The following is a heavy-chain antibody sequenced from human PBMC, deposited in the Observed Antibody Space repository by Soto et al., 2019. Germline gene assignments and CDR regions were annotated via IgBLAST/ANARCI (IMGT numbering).Heavy chain of an antibody. CDR3: TREFRTSGSRDAVDM. J-gene: IGHJ3*02. CDR1: GFTVSSNY. D-gene: IGHD1-26*01. CDR2: TYPGGTT. V-gene: IGHV3-66*01. Sequence: EVQLVESGGGLVQPGGSLRLSCAASGFTVSSNYMSWVRQAPGRGLEWVSVTYPGGTTHYADSVKGRFTISRDNSKNTMDLQMYSLRADDTAMYYCTREFRTSGSRDAVDMWGQGTVVTVSS.